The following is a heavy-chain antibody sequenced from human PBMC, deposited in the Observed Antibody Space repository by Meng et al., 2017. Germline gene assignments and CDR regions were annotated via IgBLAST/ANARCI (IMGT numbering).Heavy chain of an antibody. CDR2: ISSSVTTI. CDR3: ASIKVDP. Sequence: VQLVESGGGLCTPRESLRHSCAASGFTFSDYYKSWIRQAPEKGLELESYISSSVTTIYYADSGKGRFIVSRDNAKNSLYLQMTSLRAEDTSLYYCASIKVDPWGQGTLVTVSS. D-gene: IGHD1-14*01. V-gene: IGHV3-11*01. J-gene: IGHJ5*02. CDR1: GFTFSDYY.